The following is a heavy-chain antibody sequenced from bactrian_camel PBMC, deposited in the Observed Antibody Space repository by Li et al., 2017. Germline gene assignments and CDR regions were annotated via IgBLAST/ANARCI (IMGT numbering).Heavy chain of an antibody. Sequence: HVQLVESGGGSVQPGGSLRLTCAVSGYSFTSGCVAWFRQPPGKEREGVAYVDADGSTTYKDSVKARFTISKDNAKNTLYLQMTSLKPEDTAMCYCAAGGSLGCSRFRPADFAYWGQGTQVTVS. CDR3: AAGGSLGCSRFRPADFAY. D-gene: IGHD6*01. V-gene: IGHV3S53*01. CDR1: GYSFTSGC. CDR2: VDADGST. J-gene: IGHJ6*01.